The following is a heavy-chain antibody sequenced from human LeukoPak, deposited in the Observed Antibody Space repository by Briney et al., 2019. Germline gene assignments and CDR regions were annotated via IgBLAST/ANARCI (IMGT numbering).Heavy chain of an antibody. J-gene: IGHJ3*02. V-gene: IGHV4-59*12. CDR3: ARERETYDFWSGYTYAFDI. CDR1: GGSISSYY. CDR2: IYYSGST. D-gene: IGHD3-3*01. Sequence: SETLSLTCTVSGGSISSYYWSWIRQPPGKGLEWIGYIYYSGSTNYNPSLKSRVTISVDTSKNQFSLKMSSVTAADTAVYYCARERETYDFWSGYTYAFDIWGQGTMVTVSS.